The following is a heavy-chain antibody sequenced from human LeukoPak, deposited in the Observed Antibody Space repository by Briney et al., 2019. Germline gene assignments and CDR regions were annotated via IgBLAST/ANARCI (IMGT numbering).Heavy chain of an antibody. CDR1: GGSISSYY. J-gene: IGHJ6*02. CDR3: ARHYYGSGSYGTDGTDGMDV. Sequence: SETLSLTCTVSGGSISSYYWSWIRQPPGKGLEWIGYIYYSGSTNYNPSLKSRVTISVDTSKNQFSLKLSSVTAADTAVYYCARHYYGSGSYGTDGTDGMDVWGQGTTVTVSS. V-gene: IGHV4-59*08. D-gene: IGHD3-10*01. CDR2: IYYSGST.